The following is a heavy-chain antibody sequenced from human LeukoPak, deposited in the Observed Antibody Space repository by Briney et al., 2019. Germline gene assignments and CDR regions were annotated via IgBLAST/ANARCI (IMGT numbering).Heavy chain of an antibody. CDR2: INPGGSEK. CDR1: GFSFSTYW. Sequence: GGSLRLSCAASGFSFSTYWMAWLRQAPGKGLEWVANINPGGSEKYYVDSVKGRFTISRDDAKTSLYLQMDSLRAEDTAVYSRARWGLAYIIDQWGQGTLVTVSS. J-gene: IGHJ5*02. CDR3: ARWGLAYIIDQ. D-gene: IGHD2-21*01. V-gene: IGHV3-7*01.